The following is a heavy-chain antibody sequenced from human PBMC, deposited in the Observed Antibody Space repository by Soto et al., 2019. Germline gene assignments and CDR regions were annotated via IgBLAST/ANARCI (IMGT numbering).Heavy chain of an antibody. V-gene: IGHV4-31*03. Sequence: PSETLSLTCTVSGGSISSGGYYWSWIRQHPGKGLEWIGYIYYSGSTYYNPSLKSRVTISVDTSKNQFSLKLSSVTAADTAVYYCARGGYSYGGNFDYWGQGTLVTVSS. J-gene: IGHJ4*02. CDR3: ARGGYSYGGNFDY. CDR1: GGSISSGGYY. CDR2: IYYSGST. D-gene: IGHD5-18*01.